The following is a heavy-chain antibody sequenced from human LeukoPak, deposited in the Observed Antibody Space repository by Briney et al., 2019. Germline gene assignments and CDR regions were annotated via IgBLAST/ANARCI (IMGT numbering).Heavy chain of an antibody. CDR3: ARYMTVSGLRSTKGY. CDR1: GYSFTTFS. CDR2: INSDNGDT. J-gene: IGHJ4*02. Sequence: ASVTVSCKASGYSFTTFSIYWVRQAPGQSLEWVGRINSDNGDTEYSQKFQGRLTFTRDTSGTTAYMELSSLTSEGTAVYYCARYMTVSGLRSTKGYWVQGTLVTVS. V-gene: IGHV1-3*01. D-gene: IGHD6-19*01.